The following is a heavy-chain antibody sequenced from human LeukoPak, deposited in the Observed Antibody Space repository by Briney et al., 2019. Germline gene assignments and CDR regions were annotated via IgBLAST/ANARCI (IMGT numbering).Heavy chain of an antibody. V-gene: IGHV4-59*01. D-gene: IGHD3-10*01. CDR2: IYDSGST. CDR3: VGGLWGYYGSGTIYYYGMDV. CDR1: GVSISRYY. J-gene: IGHJ6*02. Sequence: ASETLSLTCTVSGVSISRYYWSWLRQPPGKGLEWIGNIYDSGSTNYNPSLKSRVTISVDTSKNQFSLKLSSVAAADTAVYYCVGGLWGYYGSGTIYYYGMDVWGQGATVTVSS.